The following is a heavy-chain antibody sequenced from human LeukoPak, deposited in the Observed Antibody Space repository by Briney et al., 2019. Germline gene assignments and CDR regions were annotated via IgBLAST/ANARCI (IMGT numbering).Heavy chain of an antibody. Sequence: GRSLRLSCAASGFTFSKYAMHWVRQAPGKGLEWVAVISYDGSNKSYGDSVKGRFTISRDNSKNTLYLQMNSLRAEDTAVYYCARAKERGIAARRQWYYYGMDVWGQGTTVTVSS. CDR1: GFTFSKYA. V-gene: IGHV3-30*14. D-gene: IGHD6-6*01. CDR3: ARAKERGIAARRQWYYYGMDV. J-gene: IGHJ6*02. CDR2: ISYDGSNK.